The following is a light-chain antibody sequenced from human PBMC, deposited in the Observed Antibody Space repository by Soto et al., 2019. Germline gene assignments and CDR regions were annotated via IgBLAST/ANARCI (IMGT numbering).Light chain of an antibody. CDR2: GAS. CDR1: QSVSRN. CDR3: QQYYNWPPYT. V-gene: IGKV3-15*01. Sequence: EVVLTQPPATLSLSPGDRATLSCRASQSVSRNLAWYQQKPGQSPRLLIYGASTRATGVPPRFSGSRSGTEFTLTISAVQSEDFAVYYCQQYYNWPPYTFGQGTKLDFK. J-gene: IGKJ2*01.